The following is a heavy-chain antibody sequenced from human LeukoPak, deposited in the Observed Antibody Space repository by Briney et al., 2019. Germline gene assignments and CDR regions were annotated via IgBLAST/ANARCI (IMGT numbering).Heavy chain of an antibody. CDR2: INHSGST. CDR1: GGSFSGYY. V-gene: IGHV4-34*01. J-gene: IGHJ6*03. D-gene: IGHD2-2*02. Sequence: PSETLSLTCAVYGGSFSGYYWSWIRQPPGKGLEWIGEINHSGSTNCNPSLKSRVTISVDTSKNQFSLKLSSVTAADTAVYYCARGPSCSSTSCYTTPMDVWGKGTTVTVSS. CDR3: ARGPSCSSTSCYTTPMDV.